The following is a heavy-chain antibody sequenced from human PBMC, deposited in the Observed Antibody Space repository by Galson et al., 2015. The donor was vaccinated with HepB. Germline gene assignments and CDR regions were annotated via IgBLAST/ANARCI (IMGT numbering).Heavy chain of an antibody. CDR2: ISYDGSNK. V-gene: IGHV3-30*18. CDR1: GFTFSSYG. D-gene: IGHD6-19*01. CDR3: AKDSSGWYVGYFQH. J-gene: IGHJ1*01. Sequence: LRLSCAASGFTFSSYGMHWVRQAPGKGLEWVAVISYDGSNKYYADSVKGRFTISRDNSKNTLYLQMNSLRAEDTAVYYCAKDSSGWYVGYFQHWGQGTLVTVSS.